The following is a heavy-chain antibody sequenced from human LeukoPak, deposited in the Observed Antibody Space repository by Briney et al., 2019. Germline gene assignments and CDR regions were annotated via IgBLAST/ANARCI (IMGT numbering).Heavy chain of an antibody. Sequence: GGSLRLSCAASGFTFSSYWMSWVRQAPGKGLEWVSRIDNDGRNTIYADSVKARFTISRDNAKNTLYLQMNSLRAEDTAIYYCSRDRPHNWFDPWGQGTLVTVSS. CDR3: SRDRPHNWFDP. CDR1: GFTFSSYW. CDR2: IDNDGRNT. J-gene: IGHJ5*02. V-gene: IGHV3-74*01.